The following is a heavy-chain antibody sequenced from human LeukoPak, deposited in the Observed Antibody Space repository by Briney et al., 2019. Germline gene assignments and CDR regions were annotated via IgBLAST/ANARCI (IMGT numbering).Heavy chain of an antibody. D-gene: IGHD4-23*01. Sequence: GGSLRLSCAASGFTFSRCWMSWVRQAPGKGPEWVANIKKDGSEKYYVDSVKGRFTISRDNAKNSLYLQMNSLRAEDTAVYYCARGDYGGNTYYFDNWGQGTLVTVSS. CDR2: IKKDGSEK. V-gene: IGHV3-7*04. CDR3: ARGDYGGNTYYFDN. J-gene: IGHJ4*02. CDR1: GFTFSRCW.